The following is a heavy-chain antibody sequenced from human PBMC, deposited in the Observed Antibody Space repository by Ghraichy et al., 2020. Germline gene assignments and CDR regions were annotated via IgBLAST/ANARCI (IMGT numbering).Heavy chain of an antibody. D-gene: IGHD3-22*01. V-gene: IGHV3-23*01. CDR2: ISATGAGT. J-gene: IGHJ4*02. CDR3: AKNPTPISMITVMTRTGPGYFDN. Sequence: LTCAASGFTFSNFALAWVRQTPGKGLEWVSGISATGAGTYYADSVKGRFSISRDNSRNTLYLQMNSLRVEDTALYFCAKNPTPISMITVMTRTGPGYFDNWGQGTLVAVSS. CDR1: GFTFSNFA.